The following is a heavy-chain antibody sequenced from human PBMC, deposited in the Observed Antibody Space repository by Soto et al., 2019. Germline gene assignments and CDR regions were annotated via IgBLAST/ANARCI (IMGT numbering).Heavy chain of an antibody. CDR1: GFTFSSYG. Sequence: QVQLVESGGGVVQPGRSLRLSCAASGFTFSSYGMHWVRQAPGKGLEWVAVIWYDGSNKYYADSVKGRFTISRDNSKNTLYLQMNSLRADDTAVYYCARGRFLRPMVRGVEYYFDYWGQGTLVTVSS. J-gene: IGHJ4*02. D-gene: IGHD3-10*01. CDR3: ARGRFLRPMVRGVEYYFDY. CDR2: IWYDGSNK. V-gene: IGHV3-33*01.